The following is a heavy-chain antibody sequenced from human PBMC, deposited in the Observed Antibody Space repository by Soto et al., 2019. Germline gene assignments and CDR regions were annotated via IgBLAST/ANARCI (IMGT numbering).Heavy chain of an antibody. CDR3: AKRAYYYDSSGYSTAYYCDY. V-gene: IGHV3-23*01. Sequence: GGSLRLSCAASGFTFSSYAMSWVRQAPGKGLEWVSAISGSGGSTYYADSVKGRFTISRDNSKNTLYLQMNSLRAEDTAVYYCAKRAYYYDSSGYSTAYYCDYWCQGTRVTVSS. D-gene: IGHD3-22*01. CDR1: GFTFSSYA. CDR2: ISGSGGST. J-gene: IGHJ4*02.